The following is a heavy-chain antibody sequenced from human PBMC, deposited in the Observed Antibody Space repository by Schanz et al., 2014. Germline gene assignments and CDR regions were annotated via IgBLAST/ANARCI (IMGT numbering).Heavy chain of an antibody. CDR1: GYTFISYG. Sequence: QVQLVQSGAEVKKPGASVKVSCKASGYTFISYGIKWVRQAPGQGLEWMGRIIPILGIANYAQKFQGRVTNTADKSTSTAYMDLSSLRPEDTAVYYCARSNYYDNSDYYNSFDYWGQGTLXTVSS. J-gene: IGHJ4*02. CDR2: IIPILGIA. D-gene: IGHD3-22*01. CDR3: ARSNYYDNSDYYNSFDY. V-gene: IGHV1-69*04.